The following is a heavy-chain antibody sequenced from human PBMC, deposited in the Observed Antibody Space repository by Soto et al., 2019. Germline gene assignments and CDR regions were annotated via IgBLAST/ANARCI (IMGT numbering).Heavy chain of an antibody. J-gene: IGHJ6*02. CDR3: AKERELGDYSGMDV. D-gene: IGHD1-26*01. CDR2: TPYDGSSE. V-gene: IGHV3-30*18. Sequence: QVQLVESGGGVVQPGRSLRLSCAASGFTFSIYGMHWVRQAPGKGLEWVAVTPYDGSSEYYVDSVKGRFTISRDNSKNMLYLQMNGLRAEDTALYYCAKERELGDYSGMDVWGHGTKVTVSS. CDR1: GFTFSIYG.